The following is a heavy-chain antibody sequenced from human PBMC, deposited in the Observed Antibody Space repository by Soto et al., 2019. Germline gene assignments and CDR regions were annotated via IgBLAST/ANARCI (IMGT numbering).Heavy chain of an antibody. Sequence: SETLSLTCTVSGGSISYYYWSWIRQSPGKGLEWIGYIYYSGSTKYSPSLESRVTMSVDTSKNQFSLKLSSVTAADTAVYFCARHLRRDGYNYYLAFWRQGTLVTVSS. V-gene: IGHV4-59*08. J-gene: IGHJ4*02. CDR2: IYYSGST. D-gene: IGHD1-1*01. CDR1: GGSISYYY. CDR3: ARHLRRDGYNYYLAF.